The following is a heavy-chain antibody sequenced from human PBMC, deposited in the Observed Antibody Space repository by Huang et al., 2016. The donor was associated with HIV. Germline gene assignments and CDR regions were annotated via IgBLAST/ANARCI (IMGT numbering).Heavy chain of an antibody. CDR2: SNSDGMST. J-gene: IGHJ4*02. D-gene: IGHD6-19*01. Sequence: EVQLVESGGGLVQPGGSLRLSCAASGFTFSSYWMHWVRQAPGKGLVGVSRSNSDGMSTSYADSVKGRFTISRDNAKNTLYLQMNSLRAEDTAVYYCARDSQQWLVEDYWGQGTLVTVSS. CDR3: ARDSQQWLVEDY. CDR1: GFTFSSYW. V-gene: IGHV3-74*01.